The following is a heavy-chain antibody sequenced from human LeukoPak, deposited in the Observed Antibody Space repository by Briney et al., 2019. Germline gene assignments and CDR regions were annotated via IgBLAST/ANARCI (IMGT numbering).Heavy chain of an antibody. CDR3: TTGMNWNYHNNPFDP. Sequence: GGSLRLSCAASGFTFSSYSMNWVRQAPGKGLEWVSSITNSSSYIYYADSVKGRFTISRHNAKHSPYLQMNSLSAEDTPVYYCTTGMNWNYHNNPFDPWGQGTLVTVSS. CDR1: GFTFSSYS. D-gene: IGHD1-7*01. V-gene: IGHV3-21*01. J-gene: IGHJ5*02. CDR2: ITNSSSYI.